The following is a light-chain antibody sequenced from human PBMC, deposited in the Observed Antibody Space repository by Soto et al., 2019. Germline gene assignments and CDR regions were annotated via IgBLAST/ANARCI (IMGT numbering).Light chain of an antibody. J-gene: IGKJ5*01. CDR3: QQYHYWPIT. Sequence: IVMTQSPATLSVSPGETATLSCRASQGISRTLAWYQPKPGQAPRLLFYGASTRATGVPARFSGSGSGTEFTLTISSLQSEDFAVYLCQQYHYWPITFGQGTRLEIK. CDR2: GAS. CDR1: QGISRT. V-gene: IGKV3-15*01.